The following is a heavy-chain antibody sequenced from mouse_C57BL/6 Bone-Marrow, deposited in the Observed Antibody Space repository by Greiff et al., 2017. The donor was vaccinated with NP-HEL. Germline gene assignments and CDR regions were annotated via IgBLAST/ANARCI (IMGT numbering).Heavy chain of an antibody. J-gene: IGHJ4*01. CDR3: ARLRTALYAMDY. D-gene: IGHD4-1*01. CDR2: IYPGSGST. Sequence: QVQLKQSGAELVKPGASVKMSCKASGYTFTSYWITWVKQRPGQGLEWIGDIYPGSGSTNYNEKFKSKATLTVDTSSSTAYMQLSSLTSEDSAVYYCARLRTALYAMDYWGQGTSVTVSS. V-gene: IGHV1-55*01. CDR1: GYTFTSYW.